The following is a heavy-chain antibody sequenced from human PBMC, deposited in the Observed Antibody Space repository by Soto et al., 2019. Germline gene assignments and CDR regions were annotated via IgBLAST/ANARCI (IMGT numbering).Heavy chain of an antibody. J-gene: IGHJ6*02. CDR2: IYYSGST. D-gene: IGHD2-21*02. CDR1: GGSISSGGYY. CDR3: ARDLWGYCGTDCYPLDV. Sequence: SETLSLTGTVAGGSISSGGYYWSWIRQHPGKGLEWIGYIYYSGSTYYKPSLKSRVTISVDTSKNQFSLKLSSVTAADTAVYYCARDLWGYCGTDCYPLDVWGQGTTVT. V-gene: IGHV4-31*03.